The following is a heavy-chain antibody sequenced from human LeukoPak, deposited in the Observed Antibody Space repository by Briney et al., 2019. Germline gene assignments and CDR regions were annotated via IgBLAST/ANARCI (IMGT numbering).Heavy chain of an antibody. D-gene: IGHD6-13*01. CDR3: AKARAGDITAAFNY. V-gene: IGHV3-23*01. CDR2: ISGSGGST. CDR1: GFTFSSYA. J-gene: IGHJ4*02. Sequence: PGGSLRLSCAASGFTFSSYAMSWVRQAPGKGLEWVSAISGSGGSTYYADSVKGRFTISRDNSENTLNLQMNSLRAEDTAIYYCAKARAGDITAAFNYWGQGTLVTVSS.